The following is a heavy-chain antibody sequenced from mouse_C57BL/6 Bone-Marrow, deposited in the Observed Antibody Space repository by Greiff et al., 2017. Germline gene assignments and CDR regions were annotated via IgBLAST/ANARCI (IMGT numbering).Heavy chain of an antibody. CDR3: ARWDGYYTWFAY. J-gene: IGHJ3*01. CDR2: INPSSGYT. CDR1: GYTFPSYT. Sequence: QVQLQQSGAELARPGASVKMSCKASGYTFPSYTMHWVKQRPGQGLEWIGYINPSSGYTKYNQKFKDKATLTADKSSSTAYMQLSSLTSEDSAVYYCARWDGYYTWFAYWGQGTLVTVSA. D-gene: IGHD2-3*01. V-gene: IGHV1-4*01.